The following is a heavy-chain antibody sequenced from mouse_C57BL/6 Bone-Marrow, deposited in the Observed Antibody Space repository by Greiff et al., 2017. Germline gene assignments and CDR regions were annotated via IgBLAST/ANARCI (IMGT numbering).Heavy chain of an antibody. CDR3: ASLLTGKGAY. J-gene: IGHJ3*01. V-gene: IGHV2-6*01. CDR1: GFSLTSYG. CDR2: IWGVGST. Sequence: QVQLQQSGPGLVAPSQSLSITCTVSGFSLTSYGVDWVRQSPGKGLEWLGVIWGVGSTNYNSALKSRLSISKDNSKSQVFLKMNSLQTDDTAMYYCASLLTGKGAYWGQGTLVTVSA. D-gene: IGHD4-1*01.